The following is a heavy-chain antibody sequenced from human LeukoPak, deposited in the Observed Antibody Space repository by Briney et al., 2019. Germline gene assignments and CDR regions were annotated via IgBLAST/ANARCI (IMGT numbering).Heavy chain of an antibody. CDR3: ARGLRGWGGGDY. CDR1: GYTFPNYG. J-gene: IGHJ4*02. D-gene: IGHD6-19*01. Sequence: ASVTVSCKASGYTFPNYGISWVRQAPGQGLEWMGWISAYNGNTNYAQKFQGRVTMTTDTSTSTANMELRSLTSADTAVYYCARGLRGWGGGDYWGQGTLVTVSS. CDR2: ISAYNGNT. V-gene: IGHV1-18*01.